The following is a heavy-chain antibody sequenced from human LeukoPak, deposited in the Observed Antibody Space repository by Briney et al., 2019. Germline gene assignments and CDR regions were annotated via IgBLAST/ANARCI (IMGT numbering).Heavy chain of an antibody. CDR1: GYTFTRHF. Sequence: ASVTVSCKASGYTFTRHFFHWVRQAPGQGLEWIGWINPNSGDTNFAQKFQGRVTMTRDTSISTAYMELSRLRSDDTAVYYCARVGAGSYFDYWGQGTLVTVSS. D-gene: IGHD3-10*01. CDR2: INPNSGDT. J-gene: IGHJ4*02. CDR3: ARVGAGSYFDY. V-gene: IGHV1-2*02.